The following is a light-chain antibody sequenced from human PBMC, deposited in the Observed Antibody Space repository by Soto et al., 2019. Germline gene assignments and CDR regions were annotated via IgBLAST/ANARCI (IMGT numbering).Light chain of an antibody. CDR1: QSVSSSY. Sequence: EIVLTQSPGTLSLSPGERATLSCRASQSVSSSYLAWYQQKPGQAPRVLIYGASIRATGIPDRFSGSGSETDFTLTISRLEPEDFAVYYCQQYGNSPRTFGQGTKVDIK. CDR2: GAS. CDR3: QQYGNSPRT. V-gene: IGKV3-20*01. J-gene: IGKJ1*01.